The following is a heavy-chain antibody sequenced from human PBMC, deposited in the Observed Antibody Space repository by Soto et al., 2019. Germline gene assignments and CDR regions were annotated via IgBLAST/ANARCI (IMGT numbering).Heavy chain of an antibody. V-gene: IGHV4-34*01. CDR3: ARSLSSSWFGIDY. Sequence: QVQLQQWGAGLLKPSETLSLTCAVYGGSFSGYYWSWIRQPPGKGLEWIGEINHSGSTNYNPSLKSRLTISVDTSKNQFSLKLSSVTAADTAVYYCARSLSSSWFGIDYWGQGTLVTVSS. D-gene: IGHD6-13*01. CDR1: GGSFSGYY. J-gene: IGHJ4*02. CDR2: INHSGST.